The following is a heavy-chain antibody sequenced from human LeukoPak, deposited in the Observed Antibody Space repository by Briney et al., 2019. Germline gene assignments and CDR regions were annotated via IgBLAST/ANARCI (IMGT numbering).Heavy chain of an antibody. CDR1: GGSFSGYY. CDR2: LNHSGST. CDR3: ARMLAFDI. D-gene: IGHD2-8*01. Sequence: SETLSLTCAVYGGSFSGYYWSWIRQPPGKGLEWIGELNHSGSTNYNPSLKSRVTISVDTSKNQFSLKLSSVTAADTAVYYCARMLAFDIWGQGTMVTVSS. J-gene: IGHJ3*02. V-gene: IGHV4-34*01.